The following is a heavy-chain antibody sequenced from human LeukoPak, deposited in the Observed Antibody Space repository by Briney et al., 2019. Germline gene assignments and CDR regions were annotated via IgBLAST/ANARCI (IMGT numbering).Heavy chain of an antibody. CDR1: GGSFSGYY. Sequence: PSETLSLTCAVYGGSFSGYYWSWIRQPPGKGLEWIGEINHSGSTNYNPSLKSRVTISVDTSKNQFSLKLSSVTAADTAVYYCARGPKYYDFWSGYYSNWFDPWGQGTLVTVCS. D-gene: IGHD3-3*01. J-gene: IGHJ5*02. CDR2: INHSGST. CDR3: ARGPKYYDFWSGYYSNWFDP. V-gene: IGHV4-34*01.